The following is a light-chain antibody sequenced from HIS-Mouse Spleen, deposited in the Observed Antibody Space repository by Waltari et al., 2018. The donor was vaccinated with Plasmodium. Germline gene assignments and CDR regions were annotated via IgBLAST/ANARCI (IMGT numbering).Light chain of an antibody. CDR1: QSISNW. Sequence: DIQITQSPSTLSASVGDNVPITCRASQSISNWLAWYQQKPGKAPKLLIYKASSLESGVPSRFSGSGSGTEFTLTISSLQPDDFATYYCQQYNSYWTFGQGTKVEIK. J-gene: IGKJ1*01. CDR2: KAS. CDR3: QQYNSYWT. V-gene: IGKV1-5*03.